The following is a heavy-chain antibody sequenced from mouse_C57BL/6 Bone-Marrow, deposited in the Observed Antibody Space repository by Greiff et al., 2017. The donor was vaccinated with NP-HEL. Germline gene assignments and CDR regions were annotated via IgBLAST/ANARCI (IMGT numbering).Heavy chain of an antibody. CDR2: INPGSGGT. V-gene: IGHV1-54*01. CDR1: GYAFTNYL. Sequence: VQLQQSGAELVRPGTSVKVSCKASGYAFTNYLIEWVKQRPGQGLEWIGVINPGSGGTNYNEKFKGKATLTADKSSSTAYMQLSSLTSEDSAVYLCHHYGLYYFDYWRQGTTLTVSS. D-gene: IGHD1-2*01. CDR3: HHYGLYYFDY. J-gene: IGHJ2*01.